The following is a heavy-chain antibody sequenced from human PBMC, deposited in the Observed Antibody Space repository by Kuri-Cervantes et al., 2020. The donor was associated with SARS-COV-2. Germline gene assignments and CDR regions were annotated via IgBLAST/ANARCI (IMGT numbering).Heavy chain of an antibody. V-gene: IGHV3-30*18. CDR2: MSYGGSDK. J-gene: IGHJ4*02. CDR1: GFTSSRFS. CDR3: AKIARETGFDY. Sequence: GESLKISCVASGFTSSRFSMHWVRQAPGKGLEWLTIMSYGGSDKYYADSVRGRFIISRDNSKNTLFLQMTSLRDDDTAVYYCAKIARETGFDYWGQGTLVTVSS.